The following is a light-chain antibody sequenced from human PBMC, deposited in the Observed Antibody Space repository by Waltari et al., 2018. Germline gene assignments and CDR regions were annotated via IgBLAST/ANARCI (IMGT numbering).Light chain of an antibody. CDR1: QSVSSN. CDR3: QQYNSWPPVT. J-gene: IGKJ3*01. V-gene: IGKV3-15*01. CDR2: GAS. Sequence: EIVMTQSPATLSVSPGERVTLYCRASQSVSSNLAWYQQRPGQAPRLVIFGASTMATGIPPRFSGSGSGTEFTLTISSLQSEDFAVYYCQQYNSWPPVTFGPGTKVDLK.